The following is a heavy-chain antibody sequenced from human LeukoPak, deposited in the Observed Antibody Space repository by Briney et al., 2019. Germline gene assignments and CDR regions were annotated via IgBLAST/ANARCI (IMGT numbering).Heavy chain of an antibody. Sequence: GGSLRLSCAASGFTFRTDTMHWVRQAPGKGLEWLAVISYDGKEKYYADSVKGRFSTSRDNSKNTLYLQMNSLRDEDTAVYYCARDRPGEEEYYYGMDVWGQGTTVTVSS. CDR2: ISYDGKEK. CDR1: GFTFRTDT. J-gene: IGHJ6*02. D-gene: IGHD3-10*01. CDR3: ARDRPGEEEYYYGMDV. V-gene: IGHV3-30*04.